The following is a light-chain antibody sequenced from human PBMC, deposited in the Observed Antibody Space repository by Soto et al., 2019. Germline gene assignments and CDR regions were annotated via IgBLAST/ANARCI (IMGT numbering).Light chain of an antibody. CDR3: MQALHLYT. Sequence: DIMMTQSPLSLPVTPGEPASISCRSSQSLLHSNGYNYLDWYLQKPGQSPQLLIYLGSNRASGVPARCSGSGSGTEFTLIISRVEAEDVGVYYCMQALHLYTFGQGNKVEIK. J-gene: IGKJ2*01. CDR1: QSLLHSNGYNY. CDR2: LGS. V-gene: IGKV2-28*01.